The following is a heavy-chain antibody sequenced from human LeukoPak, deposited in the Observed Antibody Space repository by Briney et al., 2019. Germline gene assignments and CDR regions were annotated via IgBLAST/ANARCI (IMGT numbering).Heavy chain of an antibody. V-gene: IGHV3-23*01. Sequence: GGSLRLSCAASGFTFSSYAMIWVRQAPGRGLEWVSSISGAGIDTYYADSVKGRLTISRDNSKNLLYLQMNSLRVEDTAVYYCAKELRSHTGWPFDYWGQGTLVTVSS. CDR2: ISGAGIDT. CDR1: GFTFSSYA. CDR3: AKELRSHTGWPFDY. J-gene: IGHJ4*02. D-gene: IGHD5-12*01.